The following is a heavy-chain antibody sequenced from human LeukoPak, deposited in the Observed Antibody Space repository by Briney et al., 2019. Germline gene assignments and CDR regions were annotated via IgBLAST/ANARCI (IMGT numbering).Heavy chain of an antibody. V-gene: IGHV2-70*11. J-gene: IGHJ4*02. CDR1: GFSLSTSGMC. D-gene: IGHD1-26*01. CDR3: AHSPRYSGSHRWDY. CDR2: IDWDDDK. Sequence: SGPALVKPTQTLTLTCTFSGFSLSTSGMCVSWIRQPPGKALEWLARIDWDDDKYYSTSLKTRLTISKDTSKNQVVLTMTNMDPVDTATYYCAHSPRYSGSHRWDYWGQGTLVTVSS.